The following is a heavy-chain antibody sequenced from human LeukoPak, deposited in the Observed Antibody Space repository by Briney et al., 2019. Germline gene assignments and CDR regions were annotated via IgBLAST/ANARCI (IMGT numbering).Heavy chain of an antibody. CDR2: IYYSGST. J-gene: IGHJ4*02. CDR1: GGSISSHY. D-gene: IGHD3-10*01. Sequence: SETLSLTCTVSGGSISSHYWSWMRQPPGKGLEWIGYIYYSGSTNYNPSLKSRVTISVDTSKNQFSLKLSSVTAADTAVYYCARSPRFLWFGESRLYYFDYWGQGTLVTVSS. CDR3: ARSPRFLWFGESRLYYFDY. V-gene: IGHV4-59*11.